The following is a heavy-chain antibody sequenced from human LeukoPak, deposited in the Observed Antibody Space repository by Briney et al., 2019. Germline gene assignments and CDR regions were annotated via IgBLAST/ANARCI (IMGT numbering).Heavy chain of an antibody. CDR2: ISSSSSYI. CDR1: GFTFSSYS. D-gene: IGHD6-13*01. V-gene: IGHV3-21*01. Sequence: PGGSLRLSCAASGFTFSSYSMNWVRQAPGKGLEWVSSISSSSSYIYYADSVKGRFTISGDNAKNSLYLQMNSLRAEDTAVYYCARDREAANYYYGMDVWGQGTTVTVSS. CDR3: ARDREAANYYYGMDV. J-gene: IGHJ6*02.